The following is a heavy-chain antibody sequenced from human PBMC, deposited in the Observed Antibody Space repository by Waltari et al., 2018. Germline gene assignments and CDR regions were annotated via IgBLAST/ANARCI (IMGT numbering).Heavy chain of an antibody. V-gene: IGHV3-74*01. D-gene: IGHD6-13*01. J-gene: IGHJ4*02. CDR1: GFTFSSYW. CDR2: IDSGGSRT. CDR3: ARDGIAAAWGDFDY. Sequence: EVQLVESGGGLVQPGGSLRLSCSASGFTFSSYWMHWVRQAPGKGPVWASRIDSGGSRTSYADPVKGRFTISRDNTKNTLYLQMNSLRAEDTAVYYCARDGIAAAWGDFDYWGQGTLVTVSS.